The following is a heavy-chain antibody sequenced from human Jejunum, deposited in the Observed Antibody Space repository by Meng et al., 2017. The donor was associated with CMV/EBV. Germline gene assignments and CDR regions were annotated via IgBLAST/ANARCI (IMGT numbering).Heavy chain of an antibody. CDR3: AREARYYNSSGASSAMDV. CDR1: YY. CDR2: ITGSSSGSTM. D-gene: IGHD3-22*01. J-gene: IGHJ6*02. Sequence: YYMSWIRQAPGKGLELVSYITGSSSGSTMYYADSVKGRFTISRDNAKNSLYLQMNSLRAEDTAVYYCAREARYYNSSGASSAMDVWGQGTKVTVSS. V-gene: IGHV3-11*04.